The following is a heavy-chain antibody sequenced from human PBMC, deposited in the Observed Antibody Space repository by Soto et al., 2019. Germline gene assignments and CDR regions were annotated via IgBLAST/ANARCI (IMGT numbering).Heavy chain of an antibody. V-gene: IGHV4-31*03. J-gene: IGHJ6*02. CDR2: IYYSGST. CDR1: GGSISSGGCY. D-gene: IGHD3-9*01. CDR3: ARDSPHYDILTGYPLYYYYYGMDV. Sequence: TLSLTCTVSGGSISSGGCYWSWIRQHPGKGLEWIGYIYYSGSTYYNPSLKSRVTISVNTSKNQFSLKLSSVTAADTAVYYCARDSPHYDILTGYPLYYYYYGMDVWGQGTTVTAS.